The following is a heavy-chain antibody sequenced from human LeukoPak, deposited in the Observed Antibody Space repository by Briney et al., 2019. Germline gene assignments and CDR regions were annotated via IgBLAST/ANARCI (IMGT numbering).Heavy chain of an antibody. Sequence: SETLSLTCTVSGGSISSSSYYWGWIRQPPGKGLEWIGSIYYSGSTYYNPSLKSRVTISVDTSKNQFSLKLSSVTAADTAVYYCARFPLLRDAFDIWGQGTMVTVSS. J-gene: IGHJ3*02. CDR2: IYYSGST. V-gene: IGHV4-39*01. CDR1: GGSISSSSYY. CDR3: ARFPLLRDAFDI.